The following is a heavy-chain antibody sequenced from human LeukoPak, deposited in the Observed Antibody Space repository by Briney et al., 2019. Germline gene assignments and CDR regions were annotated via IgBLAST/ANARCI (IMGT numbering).Heavy chain of an antibody. CDR1: GFTFSSSW. J-gene: IGHJ4*02. Sequence: GGSLRLSCAVSGFTFSSSWMHWVCQAPGKGLVWVSHIKTDGSTTAYADSVKGRFTISRDNAKNTLYLQMNSLRAEDTGVYYCARGNQQLPRSTPDYWGQGTLVTVSS. CDR3: ARGNQQLPRSTPDY. D-gene: IGHD2-2*01. V-gene: IGHV3-74*01. CDR2: IKTDGSTT.